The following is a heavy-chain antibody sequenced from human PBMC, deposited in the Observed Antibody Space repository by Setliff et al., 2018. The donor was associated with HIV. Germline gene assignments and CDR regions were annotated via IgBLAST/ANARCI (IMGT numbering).Heavy chain of an antibody. D-gene: IGHD3-3*01. V-gene: IGHV4-4*07. CDR2: IYASGKT. J-gene: IGHJ4*02. Sequence: SETLSLTCNVSGDSLNTYYWSWIRQSGGKGLEWIGRIYASGKTTFNPSLKSRVRMSVDTSKNQFSLKLTSVAASDTAVYYCARGNNDLESFDYWGQGALVTVSS. CDR3: ARGNNDLESFDY. CDR1: GDSLNTYY.